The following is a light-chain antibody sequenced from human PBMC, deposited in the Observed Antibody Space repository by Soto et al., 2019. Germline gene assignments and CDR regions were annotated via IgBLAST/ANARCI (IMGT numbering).Light chain of an antibody. CDR1: QSVGSG. CDR3: QQYHYWWT. Sequence: EIVMTQSPATLSVSPGERATLSCRASQSVGSGLAWYQQKPGLAPRLLFYGASTMATGIPARFSGSGSGTEFTLTISSLQSEDFAVYYCQQYHYWWTFGQGTKVEI. J-gene: IGKJ1*01. CDR2: GAS. V-gene: IGKV3-15*01.